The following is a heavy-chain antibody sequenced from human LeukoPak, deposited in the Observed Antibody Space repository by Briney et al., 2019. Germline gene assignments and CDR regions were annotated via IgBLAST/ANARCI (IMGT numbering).Heavy chain of an antibody. J-gene: IGHJ4*02. CDR1: GFTFSSYW. CDR2: INHNGNVN. CDR3: ARDFAGARDY. D-gene: IGHD3-10*01. Sequence: GGSLRLSCAASGFTFSSYWMNWARQAPGKGLEWVASINHNGNVNYYVDSVKGRFTISRDNSKNTLYLQMNSLRAEDTAVYYCARDFAGARDYWGQGTLVTVSS. V-gene: IGHV3-7*03.